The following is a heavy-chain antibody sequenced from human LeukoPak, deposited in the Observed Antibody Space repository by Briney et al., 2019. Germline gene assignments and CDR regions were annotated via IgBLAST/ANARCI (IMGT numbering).Heavy chain of an antibody. V-gene: IGHV1-58*01. CDR3: AAELYGVYTDCCTFHI. CDR1: GFTFSTSA. Sequence: ASVKVSCKTSGFTFSTSAVQWVRQARGQRLEWIGWIIVGSGATNYAQSLQGRFTITRDMSTNTAYMELSSLGSEDSAVYYCAAELYGVYTDCCTFHIWGQGTMVTVSS. D-gene: IGHD4-17*01. J-gene: IGHJ3*02. CDR2: IIVGSGAT.